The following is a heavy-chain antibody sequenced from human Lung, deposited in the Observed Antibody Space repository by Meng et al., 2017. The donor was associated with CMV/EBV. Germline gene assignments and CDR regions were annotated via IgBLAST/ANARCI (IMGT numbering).Heavy chain of an antibody. D-gene: IGHD3-22*01. J-gene: IGHJ3*02. CDR2: IYYSGST. Sequence: SXTXSLXCTVYGGSISSSSYYWGWIRQPPGKGLEWIGSIYYSGSTYYNPSLKSRVTISVDTSKNQFSLKLSSVTAADTAVYYCAKENYDSSGDDAFDIWGQGXMVTVSS. V-gene: IGHV4-39*07. CDR3: AKENYDSSGDDAFDI. CDR1: GGSISSSSYY.